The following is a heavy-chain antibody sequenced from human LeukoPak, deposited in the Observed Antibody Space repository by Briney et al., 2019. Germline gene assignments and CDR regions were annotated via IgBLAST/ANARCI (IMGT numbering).Heavy chain of an antibody. CDR3: ASRDIVVVPAAIHYYYYMDV. V-gene: IGHV1-69*13. Sequence: SVKVSCKASGGTFSSYAISWVRQAPGQGLEWMGGIIPVFGTANYAQKFQGRVTITADESTSTAYMELSSLRSEDTAVYYCASRDIVVVPAAIHYYYYMDVWGKGTTVTVSS. D-gene: IGHD2-2*01. J-gene: IGHJ6*03. CDR2: IIPVFGTA. CDR1: GGTFSSYA.